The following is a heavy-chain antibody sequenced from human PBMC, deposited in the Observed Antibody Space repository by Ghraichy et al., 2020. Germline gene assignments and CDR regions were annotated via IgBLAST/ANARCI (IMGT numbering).Heavy chain of an antibody. V-gene: IGHV4-4*09. CDR3: ARYYDFWSGSLPVYFDH. Sequence: SETLSLTYTVSRASISNFFWTWLRQPPGKGLEWIGYIYPSGSTKYNPSLKSRVTLSADTSKNQFSLKMTSVSAADTAVYYCARYYDFWSGSLPVYFDHWGQGILVTVSS. J-gene: IGHJ4*02. CDR1: RASISNFF. D-gene: IGHD3-3*01. CDR2: IYPSGST.